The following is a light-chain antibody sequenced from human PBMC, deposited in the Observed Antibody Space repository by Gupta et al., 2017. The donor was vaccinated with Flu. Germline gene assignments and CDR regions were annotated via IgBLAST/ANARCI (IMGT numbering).Light chain of an antibody. CDR1: SSDVGSYNI. J-gene: IGLJ2*01. V-gene: IGLV2-23*03. CDR3: CSYAGSSTFVV. Sequence: ISITCTGTSSDVGSYNIVSWYQQHPGDAPKLMIYEGSKRPSGVANRFSGSKSGNTASLTISGLQAEDEADYYCCSYAGSSTFVVFGGGTKLTVL. CDR2: EGS.